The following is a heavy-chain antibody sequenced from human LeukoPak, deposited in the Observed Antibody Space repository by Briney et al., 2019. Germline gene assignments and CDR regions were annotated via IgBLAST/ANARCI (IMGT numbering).Heavy chain of an antibody. CDR2: INPNSGGT. Sequence: ASVKVSCKASGYTFTGYYMHWVRQAPGQGLEWMGWINPNSGGTNYAQKFQGRVTMTRDTSISTAYMELSRLRSDDTAVYYCARGVVLIAARPIPSYYYMDVWGKGTTVTVSS. CDR1: GYTFTGYY. V-gene: IGHV1-2*02. J-gene: IGHJ6*03. CDR3: ARGVVLIAARPIPSYYYMDV. D-gene: IGHD6-6*01.